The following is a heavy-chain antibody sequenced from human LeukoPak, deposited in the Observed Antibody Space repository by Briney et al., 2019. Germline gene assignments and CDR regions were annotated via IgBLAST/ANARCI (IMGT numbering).Heavy chain of an antibody. V-gene: IGHV4-39*01. J-gene: IGHJ5*02. Sequence: SETLSLTCTVSGGSISSSSYYWGWIRQPPGKGLEWIGSIYYSGSTYYNPSLKSRVTISVDTSKNQFSLKLSSVTAADTAVYYCARRRLNWFDPWGQGTLVTVSS. CDR1: GGSISSSSYY. CDR3: ARRRLNWFDP. CDR2: IYYSGST.